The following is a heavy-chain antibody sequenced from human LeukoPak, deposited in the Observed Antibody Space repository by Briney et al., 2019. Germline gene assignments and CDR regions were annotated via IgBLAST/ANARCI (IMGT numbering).Heavy chain of an antibody. CDR1: GGSISSSSYY. J-gene: IGHJ4*02. CDR2: IYYSGST. D-gene: IGHD1-14*01. Sequence: PSETLSLTCTVSGGSISSSSYYWGWIRQPPGKGLEWIGSIYYSGSTYYNPSLKSRVTISVDTSKNQFSLKLSSVTAADTAVYYCARSSLTYYFDYWGQGTLVTVSS. V-gene: IGHV4-39*07. CDR3: ARSSLTYYFDY.